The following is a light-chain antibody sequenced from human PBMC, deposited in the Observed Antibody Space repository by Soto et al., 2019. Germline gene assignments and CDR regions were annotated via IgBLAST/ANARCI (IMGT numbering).Light chain of an antibody. CDR1: QSVGSNY. V-gene: IGKV3-20*01. CDR3: QQYNSYPWT. J-gene: IGKJ1*01. CDR2: GAS. Sequence: EIVLTQFPGTLSLSPGESATLSCRASQSVGSNYLAWYQQRPGQPPNLLIFGASHRAPDIPDRFSGSGSGTDFTLTISSLQPDDFATYYCQQYNSYPWTFGQGTKVEIK.